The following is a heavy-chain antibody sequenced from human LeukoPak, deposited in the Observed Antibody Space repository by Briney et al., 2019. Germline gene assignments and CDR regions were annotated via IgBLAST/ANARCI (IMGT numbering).Heavy chain of an antibody. CDR2: ISSSSSYI. V-gene: IGHV3-21*01. CDR3: ASPLSRAVAGPFDY. Sequence: GGSLRHSLPASGFTLISYRMNWVRQAPCKGLEWVSSISSSSSYIYYAESVKGRFTISRDNAKNSLYLQMNSLRAEDTAVYYCASPLSRAVAGPFDYWGQGTLVTVSS. J-gene: IGHJ4*02. CDR1: GFTLISYR. D-gene: IGHD6-19*01.